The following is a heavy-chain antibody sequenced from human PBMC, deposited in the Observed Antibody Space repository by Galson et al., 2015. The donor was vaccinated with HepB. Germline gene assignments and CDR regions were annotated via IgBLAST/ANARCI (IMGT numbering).Heavy chain of an antibody. J-gene: IGHJ4*02. CDR2: ISSSGSKI. V-gene: IGHV3-48*03. CDR1: GFSFSSYD. Sequence: SLRLSCAGSGFSFSSYDMIWVRQAPGKGLEWVSFISSSGSKIHYADSVKGRFTISRDNAKNSLFLQMNSLRSEDTAVYYCARQSYPAGTSDYWGQGTLVTVSS. CDR3: ARQSYPAGTSDY. D-gene: IGHD1-1*01.